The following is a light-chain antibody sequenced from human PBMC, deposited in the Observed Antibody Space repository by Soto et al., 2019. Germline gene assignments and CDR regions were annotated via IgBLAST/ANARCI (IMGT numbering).Light chain of an antibody. Sequence: QSALTQPRSVSGSPGQSVTISCTGTNSDIGGYNYVSWYQQHPGKAPKVMIYDVNRRPSGVPDRFSGSKSGNTASLTISGLQAEDEADYYCCSYAGSYNFWVFGGGTKLTV. CDR3: CSYAGSYNFWV. V-gene: IGLV2-11*01. CDR2: DVN. CDR1: NSDIGGYNY. J-gene: IGLJ3*02.